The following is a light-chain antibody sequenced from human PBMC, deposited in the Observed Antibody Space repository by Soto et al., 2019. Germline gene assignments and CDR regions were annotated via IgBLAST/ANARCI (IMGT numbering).Light chain of an antibody. Sequence: EIVLTQSPGTLSLSPGERATLSCRASQSFSRSFLAWYQQKPGQAPRLLIYGASTRATGIPDGFSGSGSGTEFTLSLTRLDPEDFAVYYCQQYASSPITFGQGTRLDIK. V-gene: IGKV3-20*01. CDR2: GAS. CDR3: QQYASSPIT. CDR1: QSFSRSF. J-gene: IGKJ5*01.